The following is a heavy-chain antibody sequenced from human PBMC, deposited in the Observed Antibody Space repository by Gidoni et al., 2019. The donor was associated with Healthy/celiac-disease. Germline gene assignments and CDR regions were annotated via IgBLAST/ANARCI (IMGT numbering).Heavy chain of an antibody. CDR2: IVVGSGNT. Sequence: EWIGWIVVGSGNTNYAQKFQERVTITRDMSTSTAYMELSSLRSEDTAVYYCAVLSIGGWFDYWGQGTLVTVSS. J-gene: IGHJ4*02. D-gene: IGHD2-15*01. CDR3: AVLSIGGWFDY. V-gene: IGHV1-58*01.